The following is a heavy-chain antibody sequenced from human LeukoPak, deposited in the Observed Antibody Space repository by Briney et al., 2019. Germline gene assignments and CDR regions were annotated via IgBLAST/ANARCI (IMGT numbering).Heavy chain of an antibody. V-gene: IGHV3-48*03. CDR1: GFTFSSYE. CDR3: ARVDTLGSS. J-gene: IGHJ4*02. D-gene: IGHD6-13*01. CDR2: ISSSGSTI. Sequence: PGGSLRLSCAASGFTFSSYEMNWVRQAPGKGLEWVSYISSSGSTIYYADSVKGRFTISRDNAKNSLHLQMNSLRAEDTAVYYCARVDTLGSSWGQGTLVTVSS.